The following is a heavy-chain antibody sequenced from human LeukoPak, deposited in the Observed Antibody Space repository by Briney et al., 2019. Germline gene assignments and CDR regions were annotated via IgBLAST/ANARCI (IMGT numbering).Heavy chain of an antibody. J-gene: IGHJ5*02. Sequence: ASVKVSCKASGYTFTSYGISWVRQAPGQGLEWMGWISAYNGNTNYAQKLQGRVTMTTDTSTSTAYMELRSLRSDDTAVYYCARDGARYSSSSRWFDPWGQGTPVTVSS. CDR1: GYTFTSYG. CDR2: ISAYNGNT. D-gene: IGHD6-6*01. CDR3: ARDGARYSSSSRWFDP. V-gene: IGHV1-18*01.